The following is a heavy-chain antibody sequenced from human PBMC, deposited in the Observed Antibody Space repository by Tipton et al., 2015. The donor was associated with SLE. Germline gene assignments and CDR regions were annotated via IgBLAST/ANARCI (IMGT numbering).Heavy chain of an antibody. J-gene: IGHJ3*02. CDR1: GGSISSGSYY. CDR3: ARVRAVAGTIFDAFDI. V-gene: IGHV4-61*09. CDR2: IYTSGST. Sequence: LRLSCTVSGGSISSGSYYWSWIRQPAGKGLEWIGHIYTSGSTNYNPPLKSRVTISVDTSKNQFSLKLSSVTAADTAVYYCARVRAVAGTIFDAFDIWGQGTMVTVSS. D-gene: IGHD6-19*01.